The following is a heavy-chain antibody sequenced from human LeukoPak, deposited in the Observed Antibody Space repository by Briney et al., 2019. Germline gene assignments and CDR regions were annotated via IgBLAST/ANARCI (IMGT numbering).Heavy chain of an antibody. J-gene: IGHJ5*02. V-gene: IGHV5-51*01. Sequence: GESLKISCQGSGYNFATHWIVWVRQKPGKGLEFMGIIFPGDAHARYSPSFQGQVTISVDTSIGTAHLHWSSLQASDTAMYNCAKFQATWHGESWGQGTLVTVSS. CDR1: GYNFATHW. CDR2: IFPGDAHA. CDR3: AKFQATWHGES.